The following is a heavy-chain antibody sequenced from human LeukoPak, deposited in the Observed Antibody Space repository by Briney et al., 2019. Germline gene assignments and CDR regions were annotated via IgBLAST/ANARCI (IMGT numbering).Heavy chain of an antibody. CDR2: IYYSGST. V-gene: IGHV4-39*07. CDR3: ATPSKRLWFGELPTPFDY. Sequence: SETLSLTCTVSGGSISSSSYYWGWIRQPPGKGLEWIGSIYYSGSTYYNPSLKSRVTISVDTSKNQFSLKLSSVTAADTAVYYCATPSKRLWFGELPTPFDYWGQGTLVTVSS. J-gene: IGHJ4*02. CDR1: GGSISSSSYY. D-gene: IGHD3-10*01.